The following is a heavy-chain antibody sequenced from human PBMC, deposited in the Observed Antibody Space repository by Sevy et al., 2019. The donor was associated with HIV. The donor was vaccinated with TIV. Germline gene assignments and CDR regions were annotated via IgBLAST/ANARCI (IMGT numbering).Heavy chain of an antibody. CDR2: IKSKKDGGAT. J-gene: IGHJ4*02. V-gene: IGHV3-15*01. Sequence: GGSLRLSCSASGFPFNKEWMSWVRQAPGKGLEWVGRIKSKKDGGATDYAAPANGRFTISRDDSKNMLYLQMNSLKIEDTGFYYCSSQGERYWGLGTLVTVSS. D-gene: IGHD3-16*01. CDR1: GFPFNKEW. CDR3: SSQGERY.